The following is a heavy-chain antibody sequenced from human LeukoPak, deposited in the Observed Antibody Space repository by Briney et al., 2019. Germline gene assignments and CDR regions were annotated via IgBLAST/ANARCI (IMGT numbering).Heavy chain of an antibody. CDR2: ISSSGSTI. V-gene: IGHV3-48*03. Sequence: PGGSLRLSCAASGFTFSSYEMNWVRQAPGKGLEWVSYISSSGSTIYYADSVKGRFTISRDNAKNSLYLQMNSLRAEDTAVYYRARDAYDSRVDYWGQGTLVTVSS. CDR1: GFTFSSYE. D-gene: IGHD3-22*01. J-gene: IGHJ4*02. CDR3: ARDAYDSRVDY.